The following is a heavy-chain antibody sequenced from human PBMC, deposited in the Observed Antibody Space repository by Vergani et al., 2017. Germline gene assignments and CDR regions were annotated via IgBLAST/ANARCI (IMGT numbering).Heavy chain of an antibody. CDR1: GFTFSSYA. J-gene: IGHJ4*02. CDR3: AKERRIAAAGLFRY. D-gene: IGHD6-13*01. V-gene: IGHV3-23*01. CDR2: ISGSGVST. Sequence: EVQLLESGGGLVQPGGSLRLSCAASGFTFSSYAMSWVRQAPGKGLEWVSAISGSGVSTYYTDPVKGRFTISRDNSKNTLYLQMNSLRAADTAVYYCAKERRIAAAGLFRYWGQGTLVTVSS.